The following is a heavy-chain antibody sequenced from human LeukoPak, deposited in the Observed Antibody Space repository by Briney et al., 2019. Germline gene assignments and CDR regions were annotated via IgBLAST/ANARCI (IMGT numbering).Heavy chain of an antibody. CDR2: IWYDGSHD. CDR3: AKEGDYCSSSGCHKRGIDY. V-gene: IGHV3-33*06. CDR1: GFTFSHYA. D-gene: IGHD2-2*01. Sequence: GTSLRLSCAASGFTFSHYAMHWVRQAPGKGLEWVAVIWYDGSHDTYTDSVKGRFTVPRDNFKNALHLQMNSLRVEDTAVYYCAKEGDYCSSSGCHKRGIDYWGQGTLVTVSS. J-gene: IGHJ4*02.